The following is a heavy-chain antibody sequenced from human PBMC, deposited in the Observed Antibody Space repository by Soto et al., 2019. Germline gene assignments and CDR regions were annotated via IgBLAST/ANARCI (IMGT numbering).Heavy chain of an antibody. D-gene: IGHD3-22*01. J-gene: IGHJ3*02. CDR2: IDPSDSYT. CDR3: ATLDSSGYYYVSDAFDI. CDR1: GYSFTSYW. Sequence: GESRKISCKGSGYSFTSYWISRVRQMPGKGLEWMGRIDPSDSYTNYSPSFQGHVTISADKSISTAYLQWSSLKASDTAMYYCATLDSSGYYYVSDAFDIWGQGTMVTVSS. V-gene: IGHV5-10-1*01.